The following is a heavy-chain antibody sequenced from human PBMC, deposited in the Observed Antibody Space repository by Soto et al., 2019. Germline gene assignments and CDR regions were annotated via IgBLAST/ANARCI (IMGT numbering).Heavy chain of an antibody. CDR3: ASRGGGYCSSTSCYKEAFDI. Sequence: QVQLVQSGAEVKKPGSSVKVSCKASGGTFSSYTISWVRQAPGQGLEWMGRIIPILGIAKYAQKFQGRVTITADKSTSTAYMELSSLRSEDTAVYYCASRGGGYCSSTSCYKEAFDIWGQGTMVTVSS. V-gene: IGHV1-69*02. CDR1: GGTFSSYT. CDR2: IIPILGIA. D-gene: IGHD2-2*02. J-gene: IGHJ3*02.